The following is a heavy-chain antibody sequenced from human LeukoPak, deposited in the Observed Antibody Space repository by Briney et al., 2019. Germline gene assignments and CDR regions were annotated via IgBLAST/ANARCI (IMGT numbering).Heavy chain of an antibody. CDR1: GYIFTAYF. J-gene: IGHJ4*02. D-gene: IGHD5-24*01. Sequence: GASVNVSCKASGYIFTAYFMHWVRQAPGQGLELMGWINPDNGATTYAEKFQGRVTMTRDTSITTAYMELSSLRSDDTAVYYCARPPGRDGYNRYDNWGQGTLVTVSS. CDR2: INPDNGAT. V-gene: IGHV1-2*02. CDR3: ARPPGRDGYNRYDN.